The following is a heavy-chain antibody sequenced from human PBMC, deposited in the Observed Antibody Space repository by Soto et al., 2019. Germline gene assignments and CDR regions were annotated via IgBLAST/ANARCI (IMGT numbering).Heavy chain of an antibody. J-gene: IGHJ4*02. D-gene: IGHD1-1*01. CDR2: INESGRT. V-gene: IGHV4-34*01. CDR1: GQSFSGHS. Sequence: QVQLQQWGAGLVKPSETLSLSCAVYGQSFSGHSWAWIRQPPGKGLEWIGEINESGRTYYNPSLKSRVTISTDTSKNQFSLKLSSVSAAVTAAYFCARGSGIVALPGELEDVKYDYWGQGTLVNVSS. CDR3: ARGSGIVALPGELEDVKYDY.